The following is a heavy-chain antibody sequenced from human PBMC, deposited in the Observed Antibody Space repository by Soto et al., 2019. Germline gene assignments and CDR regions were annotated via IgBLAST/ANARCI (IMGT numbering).Heavy chain of an antibody. J-gene: IGHJ5*02. CDR2: IYSGGST. Sequence: GGSLRLSCAASGFTVSSNYMSWVRQAPGKGLEWVSVIYSGGSTYYADSVKGRFTISRDNSKNTLYLQMNSLRAEDTAVYYCASVVSGIRLYDILTGYYNMGFDPWGKGTLGTVSS. CDR1: GFTVSSNY. CDR3: ASVVSGIRLYDILTGYYNMGFDP. V-gene: IGHV3-53*01. D-gene: IGHD3-9*01.